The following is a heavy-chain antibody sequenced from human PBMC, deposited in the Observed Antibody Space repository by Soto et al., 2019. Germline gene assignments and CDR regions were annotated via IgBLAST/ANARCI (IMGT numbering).Heavy chain of an antibody. Sequence: SETLSLTCTVSGDSIGTTHSYWAWIRQSPGKGLEWIGNIHYSGSTYYMPSLRSRVTLSVDTSKNQFSLRLTSVTAEDTAVYYCARHEGNGNVWPLDYWGQGILVTVS. CDR2: IHYSGST. V-gene: IGHV4-39*01. D-gene: IGHD2-8*01. CDR1: GDSIGTTHSY. CDR3: ARHEGNGNVWPLDY. J-gene: IGHJ4*02.